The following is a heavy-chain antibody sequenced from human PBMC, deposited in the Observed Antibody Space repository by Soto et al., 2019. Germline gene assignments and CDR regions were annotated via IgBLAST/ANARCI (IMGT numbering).Heavy chain of an antibody. J-gene: IGHJ4*02. CDR1: GFTVGYNY. CDR2: IYSNGDT. CDR3: ARNADSCCKGGF. D-gene: IGHD3-22*01. Sequence: EVRLVETGGGLIQPGGSLRLSCAVSGFTVGYNYMYWVRQPPGKGLEWVSLIYSNGDTRYADSVAGRFTVSRDSSKNTLYPPMNNLRDEDTAVYYCARNADSCCKGGFWGQGTLVTVSS. V-gene: IGHV3-53*02.